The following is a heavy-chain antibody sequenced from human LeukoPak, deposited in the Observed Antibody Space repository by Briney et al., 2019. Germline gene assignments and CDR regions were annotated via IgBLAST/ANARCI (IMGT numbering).Heavy chain of an antibody. D-gene: IGHD1-26*01. CDR3: ARDPYSGAYYEGYYYYYMDV. CDR2: ITSSSSYK. V-gene: IGHV3-21*01. Sequence: PGGSLRLPCAAPGFTFSNYNMNWVRQAPGKGLEWISSITSSSSYKFYADSVKGRFTISRDNAKNSLYLQMNSLRAEDTAVYYCARDPYSGAYYEGYYYYYMDVWGKGTTVTVSS. J-gene: IGHJ6*03. CDR1: GFTFSNYN.